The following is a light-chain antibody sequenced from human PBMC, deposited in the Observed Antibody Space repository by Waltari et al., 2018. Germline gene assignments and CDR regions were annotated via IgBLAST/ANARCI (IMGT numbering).Light chain of an antibody. CDR1: SSNIGSNY. V-gene: IGLV1-47*01. CDR2: TNN. J-gene: IGLJ2*01. Sequence: QSVLTQPPSASGTPGQRVTISCSGSSSNIGSNYVYWYQQLPGTAPKLLIYTNNRLPTGVPDRVSGSKSGTSASLAITGLRSEDEADYYCAAGDDSLRVVVGGGTKLTVL. CDR3: AAGDDSLRVV.